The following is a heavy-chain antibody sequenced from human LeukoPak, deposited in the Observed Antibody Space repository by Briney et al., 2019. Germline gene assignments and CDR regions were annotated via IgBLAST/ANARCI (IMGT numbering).Heavy chain of an antibody. Sequence: ASVKVSCKASGYTFTSYYMHWVRQAPGQGLEWMGIINPSGGSTSYAQKFQGRVTMTRDTSTSTVYMELSSLRSEDTAVYYCARETIVVVPAAKSVYYYYGMTSGAKGPRSPSP. V-gene: IGHV1-46*01. CDR1: GYTFTSYY. CDR3: ARETIVVVPAAKSVYYYYGMTS. D-gene: IGHD2-2*01. CDR2: INPSGGST. J-gene: IGHJ6*02.